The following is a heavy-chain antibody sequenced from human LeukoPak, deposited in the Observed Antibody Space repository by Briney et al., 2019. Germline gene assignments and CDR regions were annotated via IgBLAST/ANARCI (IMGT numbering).Heavy chain of an antibody. Sequence: SVKVSCKASGGTFSSYAISWVRQAPGQGLEWMGRIITILGIANYAKKFQGRVTITADKSTSTAYMELSSLRSEDTAVYYCASGPYWYFDLWGRGTLVTVSS. J-gene: IGHJ2*01. V-gene: IGHV1-69*04. CDR3: ASGPYWYFDL. CDR2: IITILGIA. CDR1: GGTFSSYA.